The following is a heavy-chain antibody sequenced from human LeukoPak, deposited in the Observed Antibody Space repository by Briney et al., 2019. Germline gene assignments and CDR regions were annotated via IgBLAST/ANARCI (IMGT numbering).Heavy chain of an antibody. CDR3: AKRHYDFWSGYQNQMYYFDH. CDR2: ISGSGGST. CDR1: GFTFSSYA. V-gene: IGHV3-23*01. Sequence: PGGSLRLSCAASGFTFSSYAMSWVRQAPGKGLEWVPAISGSGGSTYYADSVKGRFTISRDNSKNTLYLQMNSLRAEDTAVYYCAKRHYDFWSGYQNQMYYFDHWGQGTLVTVSS. D-gene: IGHD3-3*01. J-gene: IGHJ4*02.